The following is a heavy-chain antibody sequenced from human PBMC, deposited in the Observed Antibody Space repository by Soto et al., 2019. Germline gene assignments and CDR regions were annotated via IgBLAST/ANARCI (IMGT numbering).Heavy chain of an antibody. CDR2: ISNSFSDGNT. Sequence: GGSLRLSCAASGFTFSNFAMNWVRQAPEKGLEWVSAISNSFSDGNTHYADSVKGRFTISRDNDKNTVFLEIDSLRAEDTAVYYCAKVFSPEGGNYFDHWGPGTLVTVSS. V-gene: IGHV3-23*01. CDR3: AKVFSPEGGNYFDH. CDR1: GFTFSNFA. J-gene: IGHJ4*02.